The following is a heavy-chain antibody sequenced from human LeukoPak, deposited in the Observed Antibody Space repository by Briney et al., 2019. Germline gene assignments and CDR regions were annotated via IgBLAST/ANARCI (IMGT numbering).Heavy chain of an antibody. CDR3: ARAGGLRIAVAPIDC. V-gene: IGHV3-53*01. Sequence: GGSLRLSCAASGFTFSSNYMSWVRQAPRKGLEWVSVIYSGGGTFYADSVKGRFTISRDNSKNTLYLQMNSLRAEDTAVYYCARAGGLRIAVAPIDCWGQGTLVTVSS. D-gene: IGHD6-19*01. CDR2: IYSGGGT. CDR1: GFTFSSNY. J-gene: IGHJ4*02.